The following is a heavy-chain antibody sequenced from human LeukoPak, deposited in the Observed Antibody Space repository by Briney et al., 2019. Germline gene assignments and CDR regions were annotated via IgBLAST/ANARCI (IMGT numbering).Heavy chain of an antibody. CDR3: ARVTPALYYDSSGYDY. J-gene: IGHJ4*02. D-gene: IGHD3-22*01. V-gene: IGHV3-64*01. CDR2: ISSNGGST. CDR1: GFTFSSYS. Sequence: GGSLRLSCAASGFTFSSYSMNWVRQAPGKGLEYVSAISSNGGSTYYANSVKGRFTISRDNSKNTLYLQMGSLRAEDMAVYYCARVTPALYYDSSGYDYWGQGTLVTVSS.